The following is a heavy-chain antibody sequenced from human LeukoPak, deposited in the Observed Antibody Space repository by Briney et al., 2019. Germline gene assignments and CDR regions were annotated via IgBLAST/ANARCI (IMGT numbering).Heavy chain of an antibody. J-gene: IGHJ4*02. CDR3: ARGLNRAFDY. V-gene: IGHV3-53*01. CDR1: GFIASRNF. CDR2: IHGGGAT. Sequence: GGSLRRSCAASGFIASRNFMSWVRQAPGKGLEWVAVIHGGGATYYADSVKGRFTISGDNSKNTVDLHINSLRAEDTAVYYCARGLNRAFDYWGQGTLVTVSS. D-gene: IGHD1-14*01.